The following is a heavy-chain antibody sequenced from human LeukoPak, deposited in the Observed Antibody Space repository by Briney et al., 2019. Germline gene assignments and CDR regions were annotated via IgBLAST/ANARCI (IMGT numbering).Heavy chain of an antibody. Sequence: SVKVSCKASGGTFSSYAISWVRQAPGQGLEWMGGIIPIFGTANYAQKFQGRVTITADESTSTAYMELSSLRSEDTAVYYCARIIIDPRGTPDRFDPWGQGTLVTVSS. CDR3: ARIIIDPRGTPDRFDP. J-gene: IGHJ5*02. CDR1: GGTFSSYA. V-gene: IGHV1-69*13. CDR2: IIPIFGTA. D-gene: IGHD1-1*01.